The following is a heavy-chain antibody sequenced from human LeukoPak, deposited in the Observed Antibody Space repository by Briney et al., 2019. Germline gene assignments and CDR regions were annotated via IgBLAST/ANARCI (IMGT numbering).Heavy chain of an antibody. CDR1: GFTLNSYW. CDR3: ARAGQIDIAATKAHWGPYYYYYGMDV. J-gene: IGHJ6*02. CDR2: IKQDGSEK. V-gene: IGHV3-7*01. D-gene: IGHD6-13*01. Sequence: GGSLRLSCAASGFTLNSYWMSWVRQAPGKGLEWVANIKQDGSEKYYVDSVKGRFTISRDNAKNSLYLQMNSLRAEDTAVYYCARAGQIDIAATKAHWGPYYYYYGMDVWGQGTTVTVSS.